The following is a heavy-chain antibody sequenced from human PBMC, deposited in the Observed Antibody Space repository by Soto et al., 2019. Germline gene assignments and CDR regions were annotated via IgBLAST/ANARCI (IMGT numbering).Heavy chain of an antibody. CDR2: ITKNSDRT. V-gene: IGHV3-23*01. Sequence: EVQLLESGGGLVQPGGSLRLSCVTSGFTFNNFAMSWVRQAPGKGLEWVSSITKNSDRTYYAASVKGRCTISRDNSRSAVFLQLNSLREEDTALYYCAEGGFDDGFDYWGQGTLVTVSS. CDR3: AEGGFDDGFDY. D-gene: IGHD1-1*01. CDR1: GFTFNNFA. J-gene: IGHJ4*02.